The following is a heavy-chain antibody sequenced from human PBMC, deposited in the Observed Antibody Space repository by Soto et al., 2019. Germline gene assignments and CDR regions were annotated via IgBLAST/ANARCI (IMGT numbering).Heavy chain of an antibody. CDR1: GFTFSSYA. J-gene: IGHJ4*02. D-gene: IGHD2-2*01. Sequence: GGSLRLSCAASGFTFSSYATHWVRQAPGKGLEWVAVISYDGSNKYYADSVKGRFTISRDNSKNTLYLQMNSLRAEDTAVYHCARGPSSLTRFDYWGQGTLVTVSS. CDR3: ARGPSSLTRFDY. CDR2: ISYDGSNK. V-gene: IGHV3-30-3*01.